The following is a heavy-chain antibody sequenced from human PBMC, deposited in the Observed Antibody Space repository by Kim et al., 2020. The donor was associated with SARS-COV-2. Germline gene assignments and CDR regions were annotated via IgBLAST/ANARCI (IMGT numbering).Heavy chain of an antibody. CDR1: GITLSTYA. J-gene: IGHJ4*02. V-gene: IGHV3-23*01. Sequence: GGSLRLSCAASGITLSTYAMSWVRQAPGKGLEWVSGISASGGSTFYANSVKGRFAISRDTPKNTRYLQLNSLRAEDTAVYYCAKSRMGYTYGKFDYWGQGTLVTVSS. CDR2: ISASGGST. D-gene: IGHD5-18*01. CDR3: AKSRMGYTYGKFDY.